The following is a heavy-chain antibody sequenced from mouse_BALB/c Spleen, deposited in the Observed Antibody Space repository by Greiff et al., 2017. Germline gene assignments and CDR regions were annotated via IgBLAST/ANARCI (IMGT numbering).Heavy chain of an antibody. J-gene: IGHJ4*01. CDR2: ISDGGSYT. V-gene: IGHV5-4*02. CDR3: ARELFYYAMDY. CDR1: GFTFSDYY. Sequence: EVKLVESGGGLVKPGGSLKLSCAASGFTFSDYYMYWVRQTPEKRLEWVATISDGGSYTYYPDSVKGRFTISRDNAKNNLYLQMSSLKSEDTAMYYCARELFYYAMDYWGQGTSVTVSS.